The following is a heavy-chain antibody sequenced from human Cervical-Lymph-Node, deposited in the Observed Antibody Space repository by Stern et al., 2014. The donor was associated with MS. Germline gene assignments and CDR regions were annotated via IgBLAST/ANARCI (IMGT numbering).Heavy chain of an antibody. CDR1: GFTFSTYG. V-gene: IGHV3-33*01. Sequence: VQLVESGGGVVQPGRSLRLSCAASGFTFSTYGMHWVRQAPGKGLEWVAVIWADGTNSLYGDSVKGRFTISRDNSKNTLYLQMNTLRTEDTAVYYCAREAPVEPAATDAFDIWGRGTMVAVSS. CDR3: AREAPVEPAATDAFDI. D-gene: IGHD2-2*01. J-gene: IGHJ3*02. CDR2: IWADGTNS.